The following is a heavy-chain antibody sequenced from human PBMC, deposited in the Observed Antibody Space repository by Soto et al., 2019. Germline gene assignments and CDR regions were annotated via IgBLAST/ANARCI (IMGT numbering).Heavy chain of an antibody. CDR3: AKGGGESSSSGRPRPGEADY. CDR1: GFTFSSYA. D-gene: IGHD6-6*01. J-gene: IGHJ4*02. V-gene: IGHV3-23*01. CDR2: ISGSGGST. Sequence: EVQLLESGGGLVQPGGSLRLSCAASGFTFSSYAMSWVRQAPGKGLEWVSAISGSGGSTYYADSVRGRLTISRENSKNTLYLQMNSLRAEDTGVYYGAKGGGESSSSGRPRPGEADYWGQGTLVTVSS.